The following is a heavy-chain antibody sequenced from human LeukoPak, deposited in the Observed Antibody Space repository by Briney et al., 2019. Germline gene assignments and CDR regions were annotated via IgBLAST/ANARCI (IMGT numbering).Heavy chain of an antibody. CDR2: IYYSGST. D-gene: IGHD3-3*01. J-gene: IGHJ3*02. V-gene: IGHV4-39*01. CDR3: ARGDYDFWSYWDAFDI. Sequence: PSETLSLTCTVSGGSISSSSYYWGWIRPPPGKGLEWIGSIYYSGSTYYNPSLKGRVTTSVDTSKNQFSLKLSSVTVADTAVYSCARGDYDFWSYWDAFDIWGQGTMVTVSS. CDR1: GGSISSSSYY.